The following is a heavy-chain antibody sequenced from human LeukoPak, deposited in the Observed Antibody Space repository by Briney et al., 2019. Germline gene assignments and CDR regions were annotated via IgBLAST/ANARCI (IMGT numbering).Heavy chain of an antibody. CDR1: RYIFTAYY. CDR3: ARPYCSSTSCYAGQMYYFDY. V-gene: IGHV1-69*13. CDR2: IIPIFGTA. D-gene: IGHD2-2*01. J-gene: IGHJ4*02. Sequence: SVKVSCKASRYIFTAYYMHWVRQAPGQGLEWMGGIIPIFGTANYAQKFQGRVTITADESTSTAYMELSSLRSEDTAVYYCARPYCSSTSCYAGQMYYFDYWGQGTLVTVSS.